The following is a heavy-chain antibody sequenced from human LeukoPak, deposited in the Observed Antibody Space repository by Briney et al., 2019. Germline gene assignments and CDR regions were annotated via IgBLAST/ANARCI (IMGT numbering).Heavy chain of an antibody. CDR3: ARDGPEMATITLYYYYMDV. D-gene: IGHD5-24*01. CDR2: INTNTGNP. CDR1: GYTFTSYA. V-gene: IGHV7-4-1*02. J-gene: IGHJ6*03. Sequence: ASVKVSCKASGYTFTSYAMNWVRQAPGQGLEWMGWINTNTGNPTYAQGFTGRFVFSLDTSVSTAYLQISSLKAEDTAVYYCARDGPEMATITLYYYYMDVWGKGTTVTVSS.